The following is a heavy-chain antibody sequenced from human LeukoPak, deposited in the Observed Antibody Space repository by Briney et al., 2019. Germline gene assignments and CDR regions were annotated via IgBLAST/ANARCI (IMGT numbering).Heavy chain of an antibody. CDR1: GGSISSGSYY. J-gene: IGHJ4*02. CDR3: AREDYYGSSGYYFDY. D-gene: IGHD3-22*01. V-gene: IGHV4-61*02. CDR2: IYTSGST. Sequence: PSETLSLTCTVSGGSISSGSYYWSWIRQPAGKGLEWIGRIYTSGSTNYNPSLKSRVTISVDTSKNQFSLKLSSVTAADTAVYYCAREDYYGSSGYYFDYWGQGTLVTVSS.